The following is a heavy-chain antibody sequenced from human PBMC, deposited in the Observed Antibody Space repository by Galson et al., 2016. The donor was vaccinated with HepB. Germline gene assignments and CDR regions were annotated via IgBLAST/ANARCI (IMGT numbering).Heavy chain of an antibody. V-gene: IGHV3-21*06. Sequence: SLRLSCAASGFTFSNFGMNWVRQAPGKGLEWVSTISSRSTEIHYADAVKGRFTVSRDNAKNSLFLQMNSLRAEDTAVYYCANFAAIVGRTMGLNSLDEMDVWGQGTTVTVSS. CDR3: ANFAAIVGRTMGLNSLDEMDV. D-gene: IGHD1-26*01. CDR2: ISSRSTEI. CDR1: GFTFSNFG. J-gene: IGHJ6*02.